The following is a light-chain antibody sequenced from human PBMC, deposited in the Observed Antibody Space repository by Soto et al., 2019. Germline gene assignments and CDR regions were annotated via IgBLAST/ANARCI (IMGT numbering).Light chain of an antibody. CDR2: GAS. CDR1: QSVSSN. CDR3: QQYNNWPPIT. Sequence: EIVLTQSPATLSGSPGERATLSCRASQSVSSNLAWYQQNPGQAPRLLIYGASTRATGIPARFSGSGSGTEFTLSISSLQSEDFAVYYCQQYNNWPPITFGQGTRLEIK. V-gene: IGKV3-15*01. J-gene: IGKJ5*01.